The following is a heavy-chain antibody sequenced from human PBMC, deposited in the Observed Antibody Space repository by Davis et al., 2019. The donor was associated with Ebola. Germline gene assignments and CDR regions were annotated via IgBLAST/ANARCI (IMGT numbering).Heavy chain of an antibody. Sequence: SPNPPCAASGFTFSSYSMNWVRQAPGKGLEWVSYISSSSNTIYYADSVKGRFTISRDNAKNSLYLQMNSLRDEDTAVYYCARADYGSGSSYGMDVWGKGTTVTVSS. CDR3: ARADYGSGSSYGMDV. V-gene: IGHV3-48*02. CDR2: ISSSSNTI. D-gene: IGHD3-10*01. J-gene: IGHJ6*04. CDR1: GFTFSSYS.